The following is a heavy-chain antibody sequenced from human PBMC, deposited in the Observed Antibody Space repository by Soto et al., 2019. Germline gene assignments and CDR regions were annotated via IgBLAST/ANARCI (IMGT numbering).Heavy chain of an antibody. D-gene: IGHD3-10*01. Sequence: SETLSLTCTVSGGSISSYYWSWIRQPPGKGLEWIGYIYYSGSTYYNPSLKSRVTISVDTSKNQFSLKLSSVTAADTAVYYCARWWFGEFFDYWGQGTLVTVS. CDR3: ARWWFGEFFDY. CDR1: GGSISSYY. CDR2: IYYSGST. J-gene: IGHJ4*02. V-gene: IGHV4-59*08.